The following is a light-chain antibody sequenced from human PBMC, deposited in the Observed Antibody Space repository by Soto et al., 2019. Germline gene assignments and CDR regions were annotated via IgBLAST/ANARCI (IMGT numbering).Light chain of an antibody. J-gene: IGKJ1*01. CDR1: QSISSY. CDR2: AAS. Sequence: DIQMTQSPSSLSASVGDRATITCRASQSISSYLNWYQQKPGKAPKLLIYAASSLQSGVPSRFSGSGSGTDFTLTISSLQPEDFATYYCQQSNSTPSTFGRGTKVEIK. V-gene: IGKV1-39*01. CDR3: QQSNSTPST.